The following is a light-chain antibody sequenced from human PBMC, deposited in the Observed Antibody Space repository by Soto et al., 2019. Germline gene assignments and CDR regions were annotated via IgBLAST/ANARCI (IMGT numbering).Light chain of an antibody. J-gene: IGKJ5*01. CDR2: DAS. V-gene: IGKV1-5*01. CDR1: QTISRW. Sequence: DIQPTQSPSIFSASVGGEVTIPCRASQTISRWLAWYQQKPGRAPNLLIYDASTLESGVPSRFSGSGSETEFTLTISRLQPYDFATYCCHSGAFGQGTRLEIK. CDR3: HSGA.